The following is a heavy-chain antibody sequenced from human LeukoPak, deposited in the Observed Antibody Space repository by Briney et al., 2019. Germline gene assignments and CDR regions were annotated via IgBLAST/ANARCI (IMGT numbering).Heavy chain of an antibody. CDR1: GYTFKTYA. CDR2: ISTYNGDT. J-gene: IGHJ4*02. D-gene: IGHD6-19*01. V-gene: IGHV1-18*01. CDR3: ARDPSNTSGWYIYFDY. Sequence: ASVKVSCKASGYTFKTYAISWVRQAPGQGLEWMGWISTYNGDTKYAQKFQGRVTMTTDTSTSTAYMELRSLRSDDTAAYYCARDPSNTSGWYIYFDYWGQGTLVTVSS.